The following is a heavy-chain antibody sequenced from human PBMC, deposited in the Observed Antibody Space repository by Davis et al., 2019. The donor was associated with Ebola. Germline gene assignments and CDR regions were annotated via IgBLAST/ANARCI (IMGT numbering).Heavy chain of an antibody. Sequence: GESLKISCAASGFTFSSYSMNWVRQAPGKGLECVSYISSSSTTIYYADSVKGRFTISRDNAKNSLYLQMNSLRAEDTAVYYCARGSLSRADVWGQGTTVTVSS. J-gene: IGHJ6*02. V-gene: IGHV3-48*01. CDR2: ISSSSTTI. CDR1: GFTFSSYS. CDR3: ARGSLSRADV.